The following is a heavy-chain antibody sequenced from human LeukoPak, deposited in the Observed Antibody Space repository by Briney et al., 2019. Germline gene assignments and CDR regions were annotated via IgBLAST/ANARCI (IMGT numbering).Heavy chain of an antibody. J-gene: IGHJ3*02. Sequence: GGSLRLSCAASGFTFSDYYMSWVRQAPGKGLEWIGFIRNKANGGTTEYAASVKGRFTISRDDSKTIAHLQMSSLKTEDTAVYYCSRFYSSGWASGAFDIWGQGTMVTVSS. D-gene: IGHD3-22*01. V-gene: IGHV3-71*01. CDR1: GFTFSDYY. CDR2: IRNKANGGTT. CDR3: SRFYSSGWASGAFDI.